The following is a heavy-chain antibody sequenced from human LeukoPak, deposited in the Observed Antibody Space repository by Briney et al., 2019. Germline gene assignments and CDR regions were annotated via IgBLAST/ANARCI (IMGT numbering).Heavy chain of an antibody. V-gene: IGHV4-59*01. CDR2: IYYSGST. CDR1: GGSISSYY. D-gene: IGHD6-13*01. Sequence: PSETLSLTCTVSGGSISSYYWSWIRQPPGKGLEWIGYIYYSGSTNYNPSLKSRVTISVDTSKNQFSLKLSSVTAADTAVYYCARGSSWYYYYGMDVWGQGTTVTVSS. CDR3: ARGSSWYYYYGMDV. J-gene: IGHJ6*02.